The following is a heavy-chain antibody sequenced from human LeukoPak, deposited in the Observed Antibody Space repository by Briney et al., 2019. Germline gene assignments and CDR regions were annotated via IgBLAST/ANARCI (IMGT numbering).Heavy chain of an antibody. Sequence: ASVKVSCKASGYTFTGYFLHWVRQAPGQGLEWMGRVNPNRGGTNYAQKFQGRVTMTRDTSISTAYMELSRLRSDDTAVYYCARGRTIFGVITHLFDYWGQGTLLTVSS. D-gene: IGHD3-3*01. CDR1: GYTFTGYF. V-gene: IGHV1-2*06. CDR3: ARGRTIFGVITHLFDY. J-gene: IGHJ4*02. CDR2: VNPNRGGT.